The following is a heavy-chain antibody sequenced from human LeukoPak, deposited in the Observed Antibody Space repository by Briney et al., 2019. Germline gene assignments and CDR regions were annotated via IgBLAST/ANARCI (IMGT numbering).Heavy chain of an antibody. J-gene: IGHJ5*02. CDR1: GGSISSYY. D-gene: IGHD3-10*01. Sequence: SETLSLXCTVSGGSISSYYWSWIRQPPGKGLEWIGYIYYSGSTNYNPSPKSRVTISVDTSKNQFSLKLSSVTAADTAVYYCARDVRSRPPGLLWFGEPDNWFDPWGQGTLVTVSS. V-gene: IGHV4-59*01. CDR3: ARDVRSRPPGLLWFGEPDNWFDP. CDR2: IYYSGST.